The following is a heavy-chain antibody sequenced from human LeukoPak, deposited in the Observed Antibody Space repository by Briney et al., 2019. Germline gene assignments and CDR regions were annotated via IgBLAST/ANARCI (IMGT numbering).Heavy chain of an antibody. J-gene: IGHJ4*02. D-gene: IGHD6-19*01. CDR1: GGSISSYY. CDR3: ARVGVAGKPFDY. CDR2: IYYSGST. V-gene: IGHV4-59*01. Sequence: SETLSLTCSVSGGSISSYYWSWIRQPPGKGLEWIGYIYYSGSTNYNPSLKSRVTISVDTSKNQFSLKLSSVTAADTAVYYCARVGVAGKPFDYWGQGTLVTVSS.